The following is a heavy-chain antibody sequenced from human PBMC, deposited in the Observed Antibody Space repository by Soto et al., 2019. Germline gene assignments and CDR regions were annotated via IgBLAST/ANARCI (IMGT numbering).Heavy chain of an antibody. D-gene: IGHD5-18*01. Sequence: PSETLSLTCTFSGSSFSPNICCWSRQPPGEGLEWIGFISYSGTTSYSPSLKSRVAISLDTSKNQFSLSLNFVTAADTAVYYCARGRGYSYGLDPWGQGSLVTVSS. V-gene: IGHV4-30-4*08. J-gene: IGHJ5*02. CDR2: ISYSGTT. CDR3: ARGRGYSYGLDP. CDR1: GSSFSPNI.